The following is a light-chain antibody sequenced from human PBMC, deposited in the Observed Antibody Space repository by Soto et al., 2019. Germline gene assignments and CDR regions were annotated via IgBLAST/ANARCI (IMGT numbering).Light chain of an antibody. CDR2: EVT. V-gene: IGLV2-14*01. CDR1: SSDVGDYNY. J-gene: IGLJ1*01. Sequence: QSALARPASVSGSPGQSITISCTGTSSDVGDYNYVSWYQQHPGKAPKLMIYEVTNRPSGVSTRFSGSKSGNTASLTISGLQAEDEADYYCTSYTSSTTLVFGTGTKVTVL. CDR3: TSYTSSTTLV.